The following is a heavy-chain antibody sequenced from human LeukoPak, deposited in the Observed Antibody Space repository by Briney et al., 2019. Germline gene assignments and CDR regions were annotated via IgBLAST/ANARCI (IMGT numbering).Heavy chain of an antibody. CDR1: GFTFSDHY. CDR3: ARERPTAGIPFDY. V-gene: IGHV3-11*04. Sequence: GGSLRLSCAASGFTFSDHYMSWIRQAPGKGLEWVSYISYNGDTIKYADSVKGRFTISRDNAKNSLYLQMNSLRAEDTAVYYCARERPTAGIPFDYWGQGTLVTVPS. CDR2: ISYNGDTI. J-gene: IGHJ4*02. D-gene: IGHD6-13*01.